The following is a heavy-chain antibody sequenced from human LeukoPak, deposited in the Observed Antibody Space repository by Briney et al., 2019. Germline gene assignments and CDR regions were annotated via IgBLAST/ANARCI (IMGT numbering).Heavy chain of an antibody. CDR1: GFTFSSYE. Sequence: GGSLRLSCAASGFTFSSYEMNWVRQAPGKGLEWVSYISSSGSTMYYADSVKGRFTISRDNAKNSLYLQMNSMRADDTAVYYCASDLGVSTSGSRFACWGEGSLVTVSS. CDR2: ISSSGSTM. CDR3: ASDLGVSTSGSRFAC. D-gene: IGHD3-10*01. V-gene: IGHV3-48*03. J-gene: IGHJ6*01.